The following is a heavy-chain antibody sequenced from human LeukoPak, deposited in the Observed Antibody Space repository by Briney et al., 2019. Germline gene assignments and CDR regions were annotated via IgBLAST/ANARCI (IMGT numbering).Heavy chain of an antibody. Sequence: SETLSLTCTVSGGSISSGSYYWSWIRQPAGKGLEWIGRIYTSGSTYYNPSLKSRVTISVDTSKNQFSLKLISVTAADTAVYYCARDLDYYDSTWFDPWGQGTLVTVSS. CDR1: GGSISSGSYY. CDR2: IYTSGST. J-gene: IGHJ5*02. V-gene: IGHV4-61*02. D-gene: IGHD3-22*01. CDR3: ARDLDYYDSTWFDP.